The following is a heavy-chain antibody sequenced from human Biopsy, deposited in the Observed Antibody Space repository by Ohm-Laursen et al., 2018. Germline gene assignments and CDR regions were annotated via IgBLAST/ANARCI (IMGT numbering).Heavy chain of an antibody. CDR1: GGPISGYH. CDR2: QPYTGCI. Sequence: TLSLTCTVSGGPISGYHWSWIRKSPGKGLVWLAYQPYTGCITFNPSLNGRATMSLDTSKNQFSLGLIYATAADTAVYYCARMPHFDYWGQGILVTVSS. V-gene: IGHV4-59*01. J-gene: IGHJ4*02. D-gene: IGHD2-2*01. CDR3: ARMPHFDY.